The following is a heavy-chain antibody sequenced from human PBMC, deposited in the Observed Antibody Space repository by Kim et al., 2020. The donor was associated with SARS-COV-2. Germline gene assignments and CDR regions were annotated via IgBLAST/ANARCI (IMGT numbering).Heavy chain of an antibody. D-gene: IGHD3-10*01. Sequence: VKGRVTISRDNAKNSLYLQMNSLRAEDTAVYYCARSDVYYYGSGSYLIDYWGQGTLVTVSS. J-gene: IGHJ4*02. CDR3: ARSDVYYYGSGSYLIDY. V-gene: IGHV3-21*01.